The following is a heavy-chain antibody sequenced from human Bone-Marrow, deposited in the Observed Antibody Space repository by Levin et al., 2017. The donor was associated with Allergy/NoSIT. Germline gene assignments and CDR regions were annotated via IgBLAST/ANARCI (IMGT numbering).Heavy chain of an antibody. CDR2: IYHSGST. CDR1: GYSISSGYY. D-gene: IGHD3-22*01. Sequence: SETLSLTCAVSGYSISSGYYWGWIRQPPGKGLEWIGSIYHSGSTYYNPSLKSRVTISVDTSKNQFSLKLSSVTAADTAVYYCARASRKYYYDSSGDFSPFDYWGQGTLVTVSS. CDR3: ARASRKYYYDSSGDFSPFDY. J-gene: IGHJ4*02. V-gene: IGHV4-38-2*01.